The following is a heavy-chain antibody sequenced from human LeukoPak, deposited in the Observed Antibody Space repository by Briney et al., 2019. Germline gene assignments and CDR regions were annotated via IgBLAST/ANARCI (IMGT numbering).Heavy chain of an antibody. Sequence: GASVKVSCKASGYTFSSYGISWVRQAPGQGLEWMGWISAYNGNTNYAQKVQGRVTLTTETSTSTAYMELRSLRSDDTAVYYCARDRQLGSSGYYAAYWGQGALVTASS. V-gene: IGHV1-18*01. J-gene: IGHJ4*02. CDR3: ARDRQLGSSGYYAAY. CDR1: GYTFSSYG. D-gene: IGHD3-22*01. CDR2: ISAYNGNT.